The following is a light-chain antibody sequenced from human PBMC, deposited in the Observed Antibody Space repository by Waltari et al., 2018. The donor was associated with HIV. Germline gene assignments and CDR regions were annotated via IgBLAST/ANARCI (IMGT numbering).Light chain of an antibody. J-gene: IGKJ1*01. V-gene: IGKV3-15*01. CDR1: QSVSSN. Sequence: EIVMTQSPATLSVSPGERATLSGRASQSVSSNVAWYQQKPGQAPRLLIYGASIRATGIPARFSGSGSGTEFTLTISSLQSEDFAVYYCQQYNNWLRTFGQGTKVEIK. CDR2: GAS. CDR3: QQYNNWLRT.